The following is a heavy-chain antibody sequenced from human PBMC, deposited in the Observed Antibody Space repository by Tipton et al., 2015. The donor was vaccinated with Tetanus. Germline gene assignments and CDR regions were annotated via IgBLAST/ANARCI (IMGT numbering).Heavy chain of an antibody. CDR3: AKLKQWTQPDY. Sequence: SLRLSCAASGFTFSSYGMHWVRRAPGKGLEWVAYISHDGSNEHLVDSVKGRFTISRDNSKNTLYLQMNSLRPEDTAVYYCAKLKQWTQPDYWGRGTLVTVSS. CDR1: GFTFSSYG. D-gene: IGHD6-19*01. J-gene: IGHJ4*02. V-gene: IGHV3-30*18. CDR2: ISHDGSNE.